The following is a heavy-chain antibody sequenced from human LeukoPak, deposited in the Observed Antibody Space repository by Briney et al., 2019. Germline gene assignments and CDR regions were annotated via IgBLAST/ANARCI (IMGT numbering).Heavy chain of an antibody. CDR1: GGSISSSSYY. D-gene: IGHD6-13*01. J-gene: IGHJ5*02. CDR2: IYYSGST. CDR3: ARARRRGDSSSWYYNWFDP. Sequence: SETLSLTCTVSGGSISSSSYYWGWIRQPPGKGLEWIGSIYYSGSTYYNPSLKSRVTISVDTSKSQFSLKLSSVTAADTAVYYCARARRRGDSSSWYYNWFDPWGQGTLVTVSS. V-gene: IGHV4-39*07.